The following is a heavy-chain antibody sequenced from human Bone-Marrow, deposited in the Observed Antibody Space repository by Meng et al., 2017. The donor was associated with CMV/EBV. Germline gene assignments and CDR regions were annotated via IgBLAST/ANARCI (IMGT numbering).Heavy chain of an antibody. Sequence: SETLSLTCTVSGGSINSYYWSWIRQPPGKGLEWIGYIYYSGITNYNPSLKSRVTISIDTSKNQFSLKLSSVTAADTAVYYCARGRVYYYGSGTYYPLDYWGQGTLATFSS. CDR1: GGSINSYY. V-gene: IGHV4-59*01. J-gene: IGHJ4*02. D-gene: IGHD3-10*01. CDR2: IYYSGIT. CDR3: ARGRVYYYGSGTYYPLDY.